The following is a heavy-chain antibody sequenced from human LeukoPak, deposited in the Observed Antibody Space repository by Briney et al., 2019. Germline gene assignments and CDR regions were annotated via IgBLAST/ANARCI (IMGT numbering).Heavy chain of an antibody. CDR2: IYSGGST. CDR1: RFTVSSNY. CDR3: ARVLRYSDWLPNWFDP. J-gene: IGHJ5*02. V-gene: IGHV3-53*01. Sequence: GGSLRLSCAASRFTVSSNYMSWVRQAPGKGLEWVSVIYSGGSTYYADSVKGRFTISRDNSKNTLYLQMNSLRAEDTAVYYCARVLRYSDWLPNWFDPWGQGTLVTISS. D-gene: IGHD3-9*01.